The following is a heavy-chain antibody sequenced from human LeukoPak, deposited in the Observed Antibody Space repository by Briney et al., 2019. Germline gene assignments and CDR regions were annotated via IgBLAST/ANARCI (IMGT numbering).Heavy chain of an antibody. Sequence: ASVKVSCKASGYSFTSYGIGWVRQAPGQGLEWMGWISAYNGNTSYAQKLQGRVTTTTDTSTSTAYMELRSLRSDDTAVYYCAREVMAPTHYYFDYWGQGTLVTVSS. V-gene: IGHV1-18*01. CDR2: ISAYNGNT. CDR1: GYSFTSYG. CDR3: AREVMAPTHYYFDY. J-gene: IGHJ4*02. D-gene: IGHD2-8*01.